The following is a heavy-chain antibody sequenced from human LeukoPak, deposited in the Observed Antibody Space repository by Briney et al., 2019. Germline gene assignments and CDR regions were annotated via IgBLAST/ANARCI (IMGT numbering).Heavy chain of an antibody. Sequence: SETLSLTCAVSGGSISSNTYYWGWIRQPPGEGLEWIGSFDYSGSTYYNPSLQSRVTIFEDTSKNQFSLKLTSVTAADTAVYYCARHLGGSYYSPFDYWGRGTLVTVSS. V-gene: IGHV4-39*01. CDR1: GGSISSNTYY. D-gene: IGHD2-15*01. J-gene: IGHJ4*02. CDR2: FDYSGST. CDR3: ARHLGGSYYSPFDY.